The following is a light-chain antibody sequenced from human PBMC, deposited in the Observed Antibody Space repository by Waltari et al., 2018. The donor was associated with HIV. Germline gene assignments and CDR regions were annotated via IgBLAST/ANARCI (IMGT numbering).Light chain of an antibody. CDR3: GTWDSSLSGVV. J-gene: IGLJ2*01. CDR2: YNN. V-gene: IGLV1-51*01. Sequence: QSVLTQPPSVSAAPGQKVTISCSGSSSNIGKNFVSWYKQLPGAAPKPLIYYNNKRPSGIPDRFSGSKSGTSATLGITGLQTGDEADYYCGTWDSSLSGVVFGGGTKLTVL. CDR1: SSNIGKNF.